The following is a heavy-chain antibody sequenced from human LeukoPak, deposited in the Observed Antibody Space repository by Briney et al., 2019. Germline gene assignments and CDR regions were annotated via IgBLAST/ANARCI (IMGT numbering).Heavy chain of an antibody. CDR2: IQKDGSEI. V-gene: IGHV3-7*03. Sequence: GGSLRLSCAPSGLTLSNYWMDWVRQAPGKGLEWVATIQKDGSEIYYLDSVKGRFTISRDNAKNSLYLQMNALRAEDTAVYYCVNLWEEGVWGLGAPVTVSS. CDR3: VNLWEEGV. J-gene: IGHJ4*02. D-gene: IGHD1-26*01. CDR1: GLTLSNYW.